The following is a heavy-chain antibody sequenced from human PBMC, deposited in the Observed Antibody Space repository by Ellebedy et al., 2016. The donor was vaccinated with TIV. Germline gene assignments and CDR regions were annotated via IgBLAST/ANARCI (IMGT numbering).Heavy chain of an antibody. D-gene: IGHD6-13*01. CDR1: GFTFSSYS. V-gene: IGHV3-21*01. CDR3: AVTAGIAAAGTEHGMDV. CDR2: ISSSSSYI. J-gene: IGHJ6*02. Sequence: GESLKISXAASGFTFSSYSMNWVRQAPGKGLEWVSSISSSSSYIYYADSVKGRFTISRDNAKNSLYLQMNSLRAEDTAVYYCAVTAGIAAAGTEHGMDVWGQGTTVTVSS.